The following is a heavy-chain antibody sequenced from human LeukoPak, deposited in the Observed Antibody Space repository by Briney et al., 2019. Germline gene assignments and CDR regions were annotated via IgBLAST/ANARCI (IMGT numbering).Heavy chain of an antibody. Sequence: GGSLRLFCAASGFTFSTYTMNWVRQDPGEGLEWVSTISSSSSYIYYGNSVKGRFTISRDNAKNSLYLQMNSLRAEDTAVYYCARVPYDSTGYDTPLALDIWGQGTMVTVSS. CDR2: ISSSSSYI. V-gene: IGHV3-21*01. J-gene: IGHJ3*02. CDR3: ARVPYDSTGYDTPLALDI. D-gene: IGHD3-22*01. CDR1: GFTFSTYT.